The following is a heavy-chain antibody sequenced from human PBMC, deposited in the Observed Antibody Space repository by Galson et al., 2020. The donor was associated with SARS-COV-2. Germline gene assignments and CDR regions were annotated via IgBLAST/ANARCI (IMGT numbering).Heavy chain of an antibody. CDR3: TRKDGGARN. D-gene: IGHD4-17*01. CDR1: GFTFNNYA. Sequence: GGSLRLSCAASGFTFNNYAISWVRQAPGKGLDWVSAITGSGGSTYYAYSVKGRFTISRDNSKSTVFLQMNSLRAEDTAIYYCTRKDGGARNWGQGTRVTVSS. V-gene: IGHV3-23*01. CDR2: ITGSGGST. J-gene: IGHJ4*02.